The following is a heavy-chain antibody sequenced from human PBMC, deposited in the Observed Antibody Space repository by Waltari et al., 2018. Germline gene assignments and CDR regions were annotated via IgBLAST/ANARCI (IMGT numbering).Heavy chain of an antibody. CDR2: LYPSRPRA. Sequence: QVQLVQSAAEVKKPGASVKISCKASGYTFTSHYMHWVRQVPGEGLEWMGRLYPSRPRACYAGYFQRRVNICSDTSTSTISMGVNSLTSDDAAVYYCARLFRVGFNPGALDFWGQGPLVTVSS. CDR3: ARLFRVGFNPGALDF. CDR1: GYTFTSHY. V-gene: IGHV1-46*01. D-gene: IGHD1-1*01. J-gene: IGHJ4*02.